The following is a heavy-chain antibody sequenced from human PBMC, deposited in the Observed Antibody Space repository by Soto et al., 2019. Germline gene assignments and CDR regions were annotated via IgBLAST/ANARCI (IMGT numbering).Heavy chain of an antibody. CDR1: GYTFTSYG. V-gene: IGHV1-18*01. CDR2: ISAYNGNT. J-gene: IGHJ3*02. D-gene: IGHD1-1*01. CDR3: ARVTGYESAFDI. Sequence: ASVKVSCNASGYTFTSYGISLVRQAPGQGLEWMGWISAYNGNTNYAQKLQGRVTMTTDTSTSTAYMELRSLRSDDTAVYYCARVTGYESAFDIWGQGTMVTVSS.